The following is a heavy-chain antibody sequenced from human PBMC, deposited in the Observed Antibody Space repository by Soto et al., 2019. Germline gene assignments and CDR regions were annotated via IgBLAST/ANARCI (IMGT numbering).Heavy chain of an antibody. J-gene: IGHJ4*02. Sequence: QVQLVQSGAEVKKPGASVKVSCKASGYTFTAYGINWVGQAPGQGLEWMGWISTYNGNTKYAQKFQGRVTMTKDTSTTTAYMELRSLRSDDTAVYYCARCAGTTARTFEHWGQGTLVTVSS. CDR2: ISTYNGNT. V-gene: IGHV1-18*01. CDR3: ARCAGTTARTFEH. CDR1: GYTFTAYG. D-gene: IGHD6-25*01.